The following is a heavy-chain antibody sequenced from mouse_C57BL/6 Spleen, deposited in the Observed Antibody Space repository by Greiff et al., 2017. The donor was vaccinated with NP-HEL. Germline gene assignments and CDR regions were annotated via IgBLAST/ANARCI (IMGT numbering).Heavy chain of an antibody. J-gene: IGHJ2*01. V-gene: IGHV1-7*01. CDR3: AREELRVGFDY. CDR2: INPSSGYT. D-gene: IGHD2-4*01. CDR1: GYTFTSYW. Sequence: VQVVESGAELAKPGASVKLSCKASGYTFTSYWMHWVKQRPGQGLEWIGYINPSSGYTKYNQKFKDKATLTADKSSSTAYMQLSSLTYEDSAVYYCAREELRVGFDYWGQGTTLTVSS.